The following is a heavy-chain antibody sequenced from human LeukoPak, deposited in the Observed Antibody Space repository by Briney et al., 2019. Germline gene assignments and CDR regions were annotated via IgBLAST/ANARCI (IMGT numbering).Heavy chain of an antibody. Sequence: ASVKVSFKSSGSSFTCYYIHWMRQPHAPGHELMGLSTPDSDGRNFAQMFQGRVTMTRDTSISTAYMELSRLRSDDTAVYYCARRGYDSSGYYHFDYWGQGTLVTVSS. CDR1: GSSFTCYY. CDR2: STPDSDGR. V-gene: IGHV1-2*02. CDR3: ARRGYDSSGYYHFDY. J-gene: IGHJ4*02. D-gene: IGHD3-22*01.